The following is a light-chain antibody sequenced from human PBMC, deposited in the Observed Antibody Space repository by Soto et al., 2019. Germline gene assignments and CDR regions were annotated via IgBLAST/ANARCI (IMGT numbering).Light chain of an antibody. V-gene: IGKV1-5*03. CDR1: QSISSL. Sequence: DIQMTQSPSTLSASVGDRVTITCRASQSISSLLAWYQQKPGKAPKLLIYRASTLESGVPPRFSGSGSGTEFSLAISRLQPDDFAVYYCQQYDAWPLTFGGGTKV. CDR3: QQYDAWPLT. CDR2: RAS. J-gene: IGKJ4*01.